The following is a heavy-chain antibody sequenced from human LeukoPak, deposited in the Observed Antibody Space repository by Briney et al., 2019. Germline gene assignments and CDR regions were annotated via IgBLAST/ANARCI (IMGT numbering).Heavy chain of an antibody. CDR1: GFTFGDYA. J-gene: IGHJ5*02. Sequence: GSLRLSCTASGFTFGDYAMSWIRQPPGKGLEWIGEINHSGSTNYNPSLKSRVTISVDTSKNQFSLKLSSVTAADTAVYYCARGPVVVPAAMRVRWFDPWGQGTLVTVSS. V-gene: IGHV4-34*01. CDR3: ARGPVVVPAAMRVRWFDP. CDR2: INHSGST. D-gene: IGHD2-2*01.